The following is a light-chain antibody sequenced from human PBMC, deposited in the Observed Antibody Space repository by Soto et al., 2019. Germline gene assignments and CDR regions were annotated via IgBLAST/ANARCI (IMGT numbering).Light chain of an antibody. Sequence: EIVMTQSPATLSVSPGERATLSCRAIQSVSSNLAWYQQKPGPAPRLLIYGASTRATGIPARFSGIGSGTEFTLAIRSVQSEDFAGYCCQQDHNWPLTFGGGTKVQIK. CDR2: GAS. CDR3: QQDHNWPLT. V-gene: IGKV3-15*01. J-gene: IGKJ4*01. CDR1: QSVSSN.